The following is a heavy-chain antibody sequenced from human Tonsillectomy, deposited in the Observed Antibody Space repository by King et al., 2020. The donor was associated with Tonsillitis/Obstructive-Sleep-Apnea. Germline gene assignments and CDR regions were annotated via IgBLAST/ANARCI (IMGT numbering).Heavy chain of an antibody. D-gene: IGHD6-6*01. V-gene: IGHV3-30*01. J-gene: IGHJ3*02. CDR2: ISYDGSNK. CDR1: GFTFSSYA. Sequence: VQLVESGGGVVQPGRSLRLSCAASGFTFSSYAMHWVRQAPGKGLEWVAVISYDGSNKYYADSVKGRFTISRDNSKNTLYLQMNSLRAEDTAVYYCARGFEYSSSSGAFDIWGQGTMVTVSS. CDR3: ARGFEYSSSSGAFDI.